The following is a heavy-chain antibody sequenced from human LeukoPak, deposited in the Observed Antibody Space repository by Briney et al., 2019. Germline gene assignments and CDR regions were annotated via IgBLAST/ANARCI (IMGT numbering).Heavy chain of an antibody. CDR3: AELGITMIGGV. J-gene: IGHJ6*04. D-gene: IGHD3-10*02. CDR1: GFTLSSYE. CDR2: ISSSGSTI. V-gene: IGHV3-48*03. Sequence: GGTLRLSCAASGFTLSSYEMKWVREAPGEGLERGSYISSSGSTIYYADSVKRRFTISRDNAKNSLYLQMNSLRAEDTAVYYCAELGITMIGGVWGKGTTVTISS.